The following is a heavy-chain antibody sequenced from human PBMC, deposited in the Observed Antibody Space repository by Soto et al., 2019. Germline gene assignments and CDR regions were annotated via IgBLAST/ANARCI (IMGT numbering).Heavy chain of an antibody. V-gene: IGHV4-59*01. CDR2: IFHSGTT. CDR1: GGSIRNVY. CDR3: AAGEASSRNLAPYYLDF. Sequence: SETLSLTCTVTGGSIRNVYWSWIRQSPGKGQEWIGFIFHSGTTSFFPSYNPSLRSRVTISEDTSKNQFSLKLLSVTTADTAVYFCAAGEASSRNLAPYYLDFWGQGTLVTVSS. D-gene: IGHD6-13*01. J-gene: IGHJ4*02.